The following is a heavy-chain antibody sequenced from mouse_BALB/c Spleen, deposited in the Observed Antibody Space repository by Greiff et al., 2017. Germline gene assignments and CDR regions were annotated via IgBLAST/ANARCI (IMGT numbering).Heavy chain of an antibody. Sequence: QVQLQQSGAELARPGASVKLSCKASGYTFTSYWMQWVKQRPGQGLEWIGAIYPGDGDTRYTQKFKGKATLTADKSSSTAYMQLSSLASEDSAVYYCARRGGITTANWYFDVWGAGTTVTVSS. CDR2: IYPGDGDT. CDR3: ARRGGITTANWYFDV. CDR1: GYTFTSYW. J-gene: IGHJ1*01. V-gene: IGHV1-87*01. D-gene: IGHD1-2*01.